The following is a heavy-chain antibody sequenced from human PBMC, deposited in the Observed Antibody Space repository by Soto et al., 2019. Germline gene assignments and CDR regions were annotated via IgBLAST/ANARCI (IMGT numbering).Heavy chain of an antibody. CDR1: GFTFSSYS. CDR3: ARDLENYDFWSGYYTGYYYYYMDV. Sequence: WGSLRLSCAASGFTFSSYSMNWVRQAPGKGLEWVSYISSSSSTIYYADSVKGRFTISRDNAKNSLYLQMNSLRAEDTAVYYCARDLENYDFWSGYYTGYYYYYMDVWGKGTTVTVSS. D-gene: IGHD3-3*01. V-gene: IGHV3-48*01. J-gene: IGHJ6*03. CDR2: ISSSSSTI.